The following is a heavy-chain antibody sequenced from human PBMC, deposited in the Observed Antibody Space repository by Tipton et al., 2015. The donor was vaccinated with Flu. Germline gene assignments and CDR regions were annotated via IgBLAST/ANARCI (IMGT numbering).Heavy chain of an antibody. V-gene: IGHV3-7*01. CDR3: ARDGPPYSPTSGWFDP. D-gene: IGHD1-26*01. J-gene: IGHJ5*02. Sequence: GSLRLSCAASGFIFTDYWMAWVRQAPGKGLEWVANINYDGSTIYYVDSVKGRFTISRDNAKNSLYLQMNNLRAEDTAVYYCARDGPPYSPTSGWFDPWGQGTLVTVSS. CDR1: GFIFTDYW. CDR2: INYDGSTI.